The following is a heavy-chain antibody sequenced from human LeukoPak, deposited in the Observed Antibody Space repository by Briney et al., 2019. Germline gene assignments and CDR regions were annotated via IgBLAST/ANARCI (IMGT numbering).Heavy chain of an antibody. CDR1: GFTFSSYS. V-gene: IGHV3-21*01. CDR2: ISSSSSYI. Sequence: GGSLRLSCAASGFTFSSYSMNWVRQAPGKGLEWVSSISSSSSYIYYADSVKGRFTISRDNAKNSLYLQMNSLRAEDTAVYYCAITKGSRYYFDYWGQGTLVTVSS. D-gene: IGHD1-1*01. J-gene: IGHJ4*02. CDR3: AITKGSRYYFDY.